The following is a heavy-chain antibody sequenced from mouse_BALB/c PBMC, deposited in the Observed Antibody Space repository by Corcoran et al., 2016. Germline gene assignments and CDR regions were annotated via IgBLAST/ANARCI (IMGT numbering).Heavy chain of an antibody. J-gene: IGHJ4*01. CDR1: GFSLSTSGMG. D-gene: IGHD2-3*01. V-gene: IGHV8-12*01. Sequence: QVTLKESGPGILQPSQTLSLTCSFSGFSLSTSGMGVSWIRQPSGKGLEWLAHIYWDDDKRYNPSLKSRLTISKDTSRNQVFLKITSVDTADTATYYCARRPDGYYAMDYWGQGTSVTVSS. CDR2: IYWDDDK. CDR3: ARRPDGYYAMDY.